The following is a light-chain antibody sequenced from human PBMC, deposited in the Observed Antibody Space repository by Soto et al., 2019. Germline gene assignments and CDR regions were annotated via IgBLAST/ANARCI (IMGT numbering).Light chain of an antibody. CDR2: GAS. J-gene: IGKJ1*01. V-gene: IGKV3-20*01. CDR1: QRLSSSY. Sequence: EIVLTQSPGTLSLSPGERATLSCRASQRLSSSYLAWYQQKPGQAPRLLIQGASSRATGIPDRFSGGGSGTDFTLTISRLEPEDFAVYYCQQFGSSAWTFGQGTRVEIK. CDR3: QQFGSSAWT.